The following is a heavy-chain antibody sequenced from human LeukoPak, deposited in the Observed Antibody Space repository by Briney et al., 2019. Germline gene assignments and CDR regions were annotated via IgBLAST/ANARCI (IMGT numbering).Heavy chain of an antibody. Sequence: SETLSLTCAVYGGSFSGYYWSWIRQPPGKGLEWIGEINHSGSTNYNPSFKSRVTISVDTSKNQFSLKLSSVTAADTAVYYCARGRPLDGYWGQGTLVTVSS. CDR3: ARGRPLDGY. J-gene: IGHJ4*02. V-gene: IGHV4-34*01. CDR1: GGSFSGYY. CDR2: INHSGST. D-gene: IGHD5-24*01.